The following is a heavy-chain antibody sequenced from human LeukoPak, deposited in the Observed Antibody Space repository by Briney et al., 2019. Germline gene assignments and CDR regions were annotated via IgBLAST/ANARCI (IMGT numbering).Heavy chain of an antibody. CDR2: INPTSGGT. J-gene: IGHJ4*02. CDR3: ARLVGLSTTASY. V-gene: IGHV1-2*02. D-gene: IGHD5/OR15-5a*01. Sequence: ASVKVSCKASGYTFIGYYLHWVRQAPRQGLEWMGWINPTSGGTNYAQKFQDRVTMTRDTSINTAYMELSRLTSDDTAVYYYARLVGLSTTASYWGQGTLVIVSS. CDR1: GYTFIGYY.